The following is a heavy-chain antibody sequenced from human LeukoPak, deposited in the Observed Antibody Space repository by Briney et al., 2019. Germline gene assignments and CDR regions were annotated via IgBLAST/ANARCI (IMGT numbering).Heavy chain of an antibody. D-gene: IGHD3-22*01. CDR2: ISRSGDIT. J-gene: IGHJ4*02. V-gene: IGHV3-23*01. CDR1: GAAFTKYG. CDR3: SVMHRYYDGSGYWVQ. Sequence: GGSLRLSCAASGAAFTKYGMKWVRQAAGAGLEYISGISRSGDITSYADSVKGRLTISRDNPRNMLYMEMNSLRAEDTAVYYCSVMHRYYDGSGYWVQWGQGTLVTVSS.